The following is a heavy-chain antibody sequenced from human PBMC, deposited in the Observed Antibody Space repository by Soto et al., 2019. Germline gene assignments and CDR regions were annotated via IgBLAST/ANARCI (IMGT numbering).Heavy chain of an antibody. CDR3: ARGLSLTIFGVVTFYYGMDV. CDR2: IHHRSGST. D-gene: IGHD3-3*01. CDR1: GGSISSSSFY. Sequence: SETLSLTCTVSGGSISSSSFYWGWVRQTPGKGLEWFIRIHHRSGSTNYNPSLKSRVTISVDTSKNQFSLKLSSVTAADTAVYYCARGLSLTIFGVVTFYYGMDVWGQGTTVTVSS. V-gene: IGHV4-39*07. J-gene: IGHJ6*02.